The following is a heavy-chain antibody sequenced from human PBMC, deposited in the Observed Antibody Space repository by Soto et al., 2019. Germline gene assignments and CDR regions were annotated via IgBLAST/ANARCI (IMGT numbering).Heavy chain of an antibody. CDR3: ARDYTDPGLGNYYYYGMDV. V-gene: IGHV4-39*07. J-gene: IGHJ6*02. CDR2: IYYSGST. D-gene: IGHD2-2*02. CDR1: GDSINNRSYY. Sequence: SETLSLTCTVTGDSINNRSYYWGWIRQPPGKGLEWIGSIYYSGSTYNSPSLKSRVSMSVDTSKNQFSLKLSSVTAADTAVYYCARDYTDPGLGNYYYYGMDVWGQGTTVTVSS.